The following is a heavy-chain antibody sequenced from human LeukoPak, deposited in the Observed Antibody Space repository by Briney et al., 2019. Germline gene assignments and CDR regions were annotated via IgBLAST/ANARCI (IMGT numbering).Heavy chain of an antibody. D-gene: IGHD6-6*01. CDR1: GYSISSGYY. CDR3: ARVIAARLGDFEY. Sequence: SETLSLTCTVSGYSISSGYYWGWIRQPPGKGLEWIGSIYHSGMSFYNPSPKSRVTISVDTSKNQFSLKLSSVTAADTAVCYCARVIAARLGDFEYWGRGTLVTVSS. J-gene: IGHJ4*02. CDR2: IYHSGMS. V-gene: IGHV4-38-2*02.